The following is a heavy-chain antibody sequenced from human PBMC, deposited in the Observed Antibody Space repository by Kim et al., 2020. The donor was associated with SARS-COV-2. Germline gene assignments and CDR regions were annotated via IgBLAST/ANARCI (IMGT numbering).Heavy chain of an antibody. CDR2: ISWNSGSI. CDR1: GFTFGDYA. Sequence: GGSLRLSCAASGFTFGDYAMHWVRQAPGKGLEWVSGISWNSGSIGYADSVKGRFTISRDNAKNSLYLQMNSLRAEDTALYYCAKDMGSGSYYISDYYYYGMDVWGQGTTVTVSS. D-gene: IGHD3-10*01. CDR3: AKDMGSGSYYISDYYYYGMDV. V-gene: IGHV3-9*01. J-gene: IGHJ6*02.